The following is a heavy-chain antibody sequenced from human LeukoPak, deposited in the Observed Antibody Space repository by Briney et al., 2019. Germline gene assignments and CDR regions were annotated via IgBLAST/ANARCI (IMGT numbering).Heavy chain of an antibody. Sequence: SETLSLTCAVYGGSFSGYYWSWIRQPPGKGLEWIGEINHSGSTNYNPSLKSRVTISVDTSKNQFPLKLSSVTAADTAVYYCARLSRGYSYGYTYGYWGQGTLVTVSS. J-gene: IGHJ4*02. V-gene: IGHV4-34*01. CDR1: GGSFSGYY. CDR3: ARLSRGYSYGYTYGY. CDR2: INHSGST. D-gene: IGHD5-18*01.